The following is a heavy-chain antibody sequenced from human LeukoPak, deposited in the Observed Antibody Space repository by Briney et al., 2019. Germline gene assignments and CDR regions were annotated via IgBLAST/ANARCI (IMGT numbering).Heavy chain of an antibody. V-gene: IGHV3-49*04. CDR2: IRSKAYGGTT. D-gene: IGHD2-2*01. CDR1: GFTLGDYA. Sequence: GGSLRLSCTASGFTLGDYAMSWVRQAPGKGLEWVGFIRSKAYGGTTEYVVSVKGRFTISRDDSKSIAYLQMNSLKTEDTAVYYCTRMGFIVVVPAASPLGYYYGMDVWGKGTTVTVSS. J-gene: IGHJ6*04. CDR3: TRMGFIVVVPAASPLGYYYGMDV.